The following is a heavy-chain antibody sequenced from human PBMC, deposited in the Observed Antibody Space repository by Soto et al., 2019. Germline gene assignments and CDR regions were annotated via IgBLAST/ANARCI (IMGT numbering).Heavy chain of an antibody. D-gene: IGHD6-13*01. CDR3: ARVGIAAPRPYGMDV. V-gene: IGHV4-31*03. Sequence: QVQLQESGPGLVKPSQTLSLTCTVSGGSISSGGYYWSWIRQHPGKGLEWIGYIYYSGSTYYNPSLNSRVTISVDTSKNQFSLKLRSVTAADTAVYYCARVGIAAPRPYGMDVWGQGTTVTVSS. CDR1: GGSISSGGYY. CDR2: IYYSGST. J-gene: IGHJ6*02.